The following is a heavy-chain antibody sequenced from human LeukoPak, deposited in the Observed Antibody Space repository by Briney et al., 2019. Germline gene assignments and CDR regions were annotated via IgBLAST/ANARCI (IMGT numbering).Heavy chain of an antibody. CDR3: ASSDGPYNWFDP. CDR2: MNPNSGNT. Sequence: ASVKVSCKASGYTFTSYDINWVRQATGQGLEWMGWMNPNSGNTGYAQKFQGRVTMTRNTPISTAYMELSSLRSEDTAVYYCASSDGPYNWFDPWGQGTLVAVSS. V-gene: IGHV1-8*01. CDR1: GYTFTSYD. J-gene: IGHJ5*02. D-gene: IGHD3-10*01.